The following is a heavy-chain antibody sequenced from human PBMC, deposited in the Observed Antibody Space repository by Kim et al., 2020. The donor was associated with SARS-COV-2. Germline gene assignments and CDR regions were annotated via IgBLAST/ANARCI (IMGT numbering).Heavy chain of an antibody. J-gene: IGHJ4*02. D-gene: IGHD3-22*01. CDR3: ATRMGSGHSNY. CDR1: GFTFSSFA. V-gene: IGHV3-33*01. CDR2: IYYDGSNK. Sequence: GGSLRLSCAASGFTFSSFAMHWVRQAPGKGLEWMAVIYYDGSNKYYADSVKGRFTISRDNSKNTLYLQMNSLRAEDTAVYYCATRMGSGHSNYWGQGTL.